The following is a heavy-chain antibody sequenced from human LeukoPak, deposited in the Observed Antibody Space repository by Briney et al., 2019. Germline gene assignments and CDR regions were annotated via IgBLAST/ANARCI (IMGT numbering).Heavy chain of an antibody. CDR1: GFSFDNFA. J-gene: IGHJ4*02. CDR2: IIGSSGST. Sequence: GGSLRLSCVASGFSFDNFAMNWVRQAPGKGLEWVSLIIGSSGSTFYAGSVKGRFTISRDKSKNTLYLQMNSLRAEDTAVYYCAKGAYDYIEIAYFDYWGQGNLVTVSS. CDR3: AKGAYDYIEIAYFDY. D-gene: IGHD5-12*01. V-gene: IGHV3-23*01.